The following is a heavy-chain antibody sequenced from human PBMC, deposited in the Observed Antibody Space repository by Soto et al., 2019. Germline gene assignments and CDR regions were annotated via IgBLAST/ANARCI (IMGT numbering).Heavy chain of an antibody. CDR2: ISAYNGNT. Sequence: ASVKVSCKASGYTFTSYGISWVRQAPGQGLEWMGWISAYNGNTNYAQKLQGRVTMTTDTSTSTAYMELRSLRSDDTAVYYCATGPSSRYYYGSGSDLGYDFGMVAWGQGSTV. V-gene: IGHV1-18*01. CDR1: GYTFTSYG. D-gene: IGHD3-10*01. J-gene: IGHJ6*02. CDR3: ATGPSSRYYYGSGSDLGYDFGMVA.